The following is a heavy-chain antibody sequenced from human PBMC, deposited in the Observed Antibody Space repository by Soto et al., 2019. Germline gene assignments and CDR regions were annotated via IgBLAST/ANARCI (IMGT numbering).Heavy chain of an antibody. CDR1: GGSISSSSYY. Sequence: SETLSLTCTVSGGSISSSSYYWGWIRQPPGKGLEWIGSIFYSGSTYYNPSLKSRVTISVDTSKNQFSQKLSSVSAADPSLYYFLRTCCSANTCYDIFDVWGQGTMVTVSS. CDR2: IFYSGST. V-gene: IGHV4-39*07. CDR3: LRTCCSANTCYDIFDV. D-gene: IGHD2-2*01. J-gene: IGHJ3*01.